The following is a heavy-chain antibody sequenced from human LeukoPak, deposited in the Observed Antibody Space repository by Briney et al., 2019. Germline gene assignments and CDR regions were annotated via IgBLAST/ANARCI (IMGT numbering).Heavy chain of an antibody. Sequence: ASVKVSCKASGYTFTSYGISWVRQAPGQGLEWMGWISAYNGNTNYAQKLQGRVTMTTDTSTSTAYMELRSLRSDDTAVYYCARATIFGVVTTIYYFDYWGQGTLVTVSS. CDR1: GYTFTSYG. CDR3: ARATIFGVVTTIYYFDY. V-gene: IGHV1-18*01. D-gene: IGHD3-3*01. J-gene: IGHJ4*02. CDR2: ISAYNGNT.